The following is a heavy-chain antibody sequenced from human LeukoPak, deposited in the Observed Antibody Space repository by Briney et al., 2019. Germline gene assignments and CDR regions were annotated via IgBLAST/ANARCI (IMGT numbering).Heavy chain of an antibody. CDR2: INHSGST. V-gene: IGHV4-34*01. D-gene: IGHD3-10*01. CDR3: ARVEEGYGSGRRENYYYYYMDV. CDR1: GFTFSSYS. Sequence: GSLRLSCAASGFTFSSYSMNWVRQAPGKGLEWIGEINHSGSTNYNPSLKSRLTISVDTSKNQFSLKLSSVTAADTAVYYCARVEEGYGSGRRENYYYYYMDVWGKGTTVTVSS. J-gene: IGHJ6*03.